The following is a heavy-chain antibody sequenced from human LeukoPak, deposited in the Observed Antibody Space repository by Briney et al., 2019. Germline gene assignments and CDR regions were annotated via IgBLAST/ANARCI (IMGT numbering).Heavy chain of an antibody. V-gene: IGHV3-23*01. J-gene: IGHJ4*02. CDR1: GFTFGSHA. Sequence: GGSLRLSCEASGFTFGSHAMYWVRQAPGKGLEWVAGIFGSGGSPHYADSVKGRFTISRDNSRNTLYLQINRRRAEDTAVYYCGKTTVGYSSGQKPAWPVDNWGQGTLVTVSS. CDR2: IFGSGGSP. D-gene: IGHD5-18*01. CDR3: GKTTVGYSSGQKPAWPVDN.